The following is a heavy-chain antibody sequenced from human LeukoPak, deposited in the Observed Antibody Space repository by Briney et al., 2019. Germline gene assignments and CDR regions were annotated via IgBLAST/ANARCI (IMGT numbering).Heavy chain of an antibody. D-gene: IGHD7-27*01. J-gene: IGHJ4*02. V-gene: IGHV1-2*06. CDR3: ARDLSSTSNWEFDY. CDR1: GYTFTDYF. CDR2: MNGNSGVT. Sequence: ASVKVSCKASGYTFTDYFIHWVRQAPGQGPEWMGRMNGNSGVTMYAQTLQDRVTMTRDTSISTAYMELSRLTSDDTAVYYCARDLSSTSNWEFDYWGQGTPVTVSS.